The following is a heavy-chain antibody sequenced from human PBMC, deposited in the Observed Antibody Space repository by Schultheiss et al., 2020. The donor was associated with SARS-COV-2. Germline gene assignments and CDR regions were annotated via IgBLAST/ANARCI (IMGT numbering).Heavy chain of an antibody. CDR1: GGSISSYY. CDR3: ARGRTMVRGVISHYYYMDV. J-gene: IGHJ6*03. CDR2: INHSGST. D-gene: IGHD3-10*01. V-gene: IGHV4-34*01. Sequence: SETLSLTCTVSGGSISSYYWSWIRQPPGKGLEWIGEINHSGSTNYNPSLKSRVTISVDTSKNQFSLKLSSVTAADTAVYYCARGRTMVRGVISHYYYMDVWGKGTTVTVSS.